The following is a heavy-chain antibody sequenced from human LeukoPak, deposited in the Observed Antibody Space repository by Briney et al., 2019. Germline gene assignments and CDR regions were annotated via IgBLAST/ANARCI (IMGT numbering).Heavy chain of an antibody. Sequence: GGSLRLSCAASGFTFSSFEMSWVRQAPGKGLEWGSYIISSVRTIYYAASVKGRFTISRDNAKTSLYLQMNSLRAEDTAVYYCARVPYDSSGYYYVHFAYWGQGTLVTVYS. V-gene: IGHV3-48*03. CDR3: ARVPYDSSGYYYVHFAY. D-gene: IGHD3-22*01. J-gene: IGHJ4*02. CDR1: GFTFSSFE. CDR2: IISSVRTI.